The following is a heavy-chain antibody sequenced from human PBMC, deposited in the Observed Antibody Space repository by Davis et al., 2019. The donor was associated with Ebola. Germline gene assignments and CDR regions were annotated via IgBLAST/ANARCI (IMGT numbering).Heavy chain of an antibody. Sequence: AASENVSCKASGYNFASLDIHWVRQATGLGLEWMGWMNPYNEDTGYAQIFHGRVTMTRNISERTAFMELTSLTSEDTAVYYCARGGFCSGPGCYPGEYWGQGTRLTVSS. CDR1: GYNFASLD. V-gene: IGHV1-8*01. D-gene: IGHD2-15*01. CDR3: ARGGFCSGPGCYPGEY. CDR2: MNPYNEDT. J-gene: IGHJ4*02.